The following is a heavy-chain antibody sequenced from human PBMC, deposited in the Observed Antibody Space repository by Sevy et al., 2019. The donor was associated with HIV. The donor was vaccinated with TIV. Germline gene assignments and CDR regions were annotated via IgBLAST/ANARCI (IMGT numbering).Heavy chain of an antibody. Sequence: GGSLRLSCEASGFSFSSYGMHWVRQAPGKGLEWVAVISYDGNNKYYADSVKGRFTISRDNSKNTLYLQMNSLRAEDTAVYYCAKDPSIVVVIRAFDIWGQGTMVTVSS. V-gene: IGHV3-30*18. CDR1: GFSFSSYG. CDR3: AKDPSIVVVIRAFDI. D-gene: IGHD3-22*01. J-gene: IGHJ3*02. CDR2: ISYDGNNK.